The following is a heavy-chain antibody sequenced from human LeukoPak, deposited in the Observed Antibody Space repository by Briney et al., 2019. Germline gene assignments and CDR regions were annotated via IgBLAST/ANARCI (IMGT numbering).Heavy chain of an antibody. CDR1: GFTFSSYA. D-gene: IGHD6-13*01. CDR3: ARHQTSYSSSSYTQD. V-gene: IGHV3-23*01. Sequence: GGSLRLSCAASGFTFSSYAMSWVRQAPGKGLEWDSAISGSGGSTYYADSVKGRFTIYRENSKNTLFLQMYSLAAEDTALYYCARHQTSYSSSSYTQDWGQGTLVTVSS. J-gene: IGHJ4*02. CDR2: ISGSGGST.